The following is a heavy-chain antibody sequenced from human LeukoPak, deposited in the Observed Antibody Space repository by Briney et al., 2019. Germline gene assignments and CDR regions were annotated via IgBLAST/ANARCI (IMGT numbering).Heavy chain of an antibody. CDR2: TGDDGLNT. CDR3: AKGQYSSGWYEAFDI. Sequence: GGSLRLSCAASGFTFDDYAMHWVRQAPGKGLEWVSLTGDDGLNTYYADSVKGRFTISRDNSKNSLYLQMNSLRTEDTALYYCAKGQYSSGWYEAFDIWGKGTVVTVSS. J-gene: IGHJ3*02. CDR1: GFTFDDYA. D-gene: IGHD6-19*01. V-gene: IGHV3-43*02.